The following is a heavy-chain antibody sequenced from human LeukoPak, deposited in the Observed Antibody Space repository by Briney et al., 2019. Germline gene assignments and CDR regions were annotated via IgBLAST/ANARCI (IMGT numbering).Heavy chain of an antibody. CDR2: MSGSGGST. CDR1: GFTFSIYG. Sequence: GGSLRLSCAASGFTFSIYGMSWVRQAPGRGLEWVSAMSGSGGSTYYADSVKGRFTISRDNSKNTLYLQMNSLRAEDTAVYYCAKRYYYYYMDVWGKGTTVTISS. CDR3: AKRYYYYYMDV. J-gene: IGHJ6*03. V-gene: IGHV3-23*01.